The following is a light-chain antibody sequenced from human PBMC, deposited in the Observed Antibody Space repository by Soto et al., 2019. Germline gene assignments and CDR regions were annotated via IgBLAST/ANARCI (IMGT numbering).Light chain of an antibody. Sequence: IVMTQSPATLSVSPGERATLSCRASQSVNKALAWYQQKPGQIPRLLIYGASTRATGIPARFSGSGSGTEFTLTISSLKSEDFAVYVCEQYQQWTPTFGQGTKVDIK. V-gene: IGKV3-15*01. CDR3: EQYQQWTPT. CDR2: GAS. J-gene: IGKJ1*01. CDR1: QSVNKA.